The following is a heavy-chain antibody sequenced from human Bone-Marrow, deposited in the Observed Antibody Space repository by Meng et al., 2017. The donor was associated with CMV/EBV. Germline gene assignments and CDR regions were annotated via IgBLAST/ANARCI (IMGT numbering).Heavy chain of an antibody. CDR2: MNSNSGNT. Sequence: ASVKVSCKASGYTFTNYDINWVRQATGQGLEWMGWMNSNSGNTGYAQKFQGRVTMTRNTSISTAYMELSSLRSEDTAVYYCARVSPRWSSTSCRRMDVWGQGTTVTVSS. D-gene: IGHD2-2*01. CDR3: ARVSPRWSSTSCRRMDV. V-gene: IGHV1-8*01. J-gene: IGHJ6*02. CDR1: GYTFTNYD.